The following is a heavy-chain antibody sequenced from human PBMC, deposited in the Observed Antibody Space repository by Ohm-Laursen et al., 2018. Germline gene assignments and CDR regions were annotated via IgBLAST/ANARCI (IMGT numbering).Heavy chain of an antibody. J-gene: IGHJ4*02. CDR3: AKLNSWGYFDD. Sequence: GTLSLTCDVSGYSISSYYWGWIRQPLGKGLEWIGSIYHSGTTYYNPSLKSQVTKSVDTSNNQFPLKLSSVTAADTAVYYCAKLNSWGYFDDWGQGTLVTVSS. CDR1: GYSISSYY. CDR2: IYHSGTT. D-gene: IGHD4-23*01. V-gene: IGHV4-38-2*01.